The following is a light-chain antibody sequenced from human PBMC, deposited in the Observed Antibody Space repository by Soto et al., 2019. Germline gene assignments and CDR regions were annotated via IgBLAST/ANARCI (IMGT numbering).Light chain of an antibody. CDR1: QSISSY. V-gene: IGKV1-39*01. J-gene: IGKJ2*01. Sequence: DIQMTQSPSSLSASVGDRVTITCRASQSISSYLNWYQQKPGQAPKLLIYAASSLHSGVPSRFSGSGSGTDFTLTISRLQPEDVATYYCQRSYSTPRMYTFGQGTKLEIK. CDR2: AAS. CDR3: QRSYSTPRMYT.